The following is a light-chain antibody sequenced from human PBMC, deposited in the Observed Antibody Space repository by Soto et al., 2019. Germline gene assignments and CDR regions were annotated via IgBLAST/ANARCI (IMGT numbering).Light chain of an antibody. V-gene: IGKV3-11*01. CDR1: QSVSSY. CDR2: DAS. CDR3: QQRSNWPPT. J-gene: IGKJ4*01. Sequence: EIVLTQSPATLSLSPGERATLSCRASQSVSSYLARYQQKPGQAPRLLLYDASNRATGIPARFSGSGSGADFTLTISSLEPEDFAFYYCQQRSNWPPTFGGGTKVDIK.